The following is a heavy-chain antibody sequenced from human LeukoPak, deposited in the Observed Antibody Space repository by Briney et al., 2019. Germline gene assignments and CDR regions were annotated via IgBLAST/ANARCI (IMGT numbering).Heavy chain of an antibody. CDR2: IYYGGNT. V-gene: IGHV4-30-4*01. CDR3: ARQDHYDSSGYYSY. CDR1: GGSINSGDDY. Sequence: SQTLSLTCTVSGGSINSGDDYWSWIRQPPEKGLEWIGYIYYGGNTYYNPSLKSRVIILEDTSKNQFSLKLSSVTAADTAVYYSARQDHYDSSGYYSYSGQGTLVTVSS. D-gene: IGHD3-22*01. J-gene: IGHJ4*02.